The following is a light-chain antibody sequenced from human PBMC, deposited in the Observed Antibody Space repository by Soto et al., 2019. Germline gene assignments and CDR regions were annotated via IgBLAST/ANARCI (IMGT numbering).Light chain of an antibody. V-gene: IGLV2-23*02. CDR1: SSDVGSYNL. CDR3: CSYAGSRTPLI. CDR2: EVS. Sequence: QSALTQAASVSGSPGQSITLSCTGTSSDVGSYNLVSWYQQPPGKAPKLMIYEVSKRPSGLSNRFSGSKSGNTASLTISGLQAEDEADYYCCSYAGSRTPLIFGTGTKLTVL. J-gene: IGLJ1*01.